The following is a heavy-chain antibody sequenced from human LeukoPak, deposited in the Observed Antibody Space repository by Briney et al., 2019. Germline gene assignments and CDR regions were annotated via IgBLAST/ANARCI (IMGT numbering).Heavy chain of an antibody. Sequence: GGSLRLSCAASGFTFDDYGMSWVRQAPGKGLVWVSRINSDGSSTSYADSVKGRFTISRDNAKNTLYLQMNSLRAEDTAVYYCAKVQRRVLLWFGELLGYYFDYWGQGTLVTVSS. CDR3: AKVQRRVLLWFGELLGYYFDY. D-gene: IGHD3-10*01. V-gene: IGHV3-74*01. CDR2: INSDGSST. J-gene: IGHJ4*02. CDR1: GFTFDDYG.